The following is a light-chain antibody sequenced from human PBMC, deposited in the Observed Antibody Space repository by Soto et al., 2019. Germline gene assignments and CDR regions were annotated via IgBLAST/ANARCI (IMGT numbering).Light chain of an antibody. CDR3: QQYGSSPWT. Sequence: EIALTQSPGTLSLSPGERATFSCTSTQSVSSSYLAWYQEKPGQAPRLLIYGASSRATGIPDRFSGSGSGTDFTLTISRLEPEDFAVYYCQQYGSSPWTFGQGTKVDIK. V-gene: IGKV3-20*01. CDR2: GAS. CDR1: QSVSSSY. J-gene: IGKJ1*01.